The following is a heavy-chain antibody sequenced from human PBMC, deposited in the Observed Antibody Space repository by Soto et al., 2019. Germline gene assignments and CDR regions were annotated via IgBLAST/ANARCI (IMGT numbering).Heavy chain of an antibody. CDR2: ISYDGSNK. D-gene: IGHD3-10*02. CDR1: GLTFSSYA. CDR3: ARGEGYYVPSTY. V-gene: IGHV3-30-3*01. Sequence: QVQLVESGGGVVQPGRSLRLSCAASGLTFSSYAMHWVRQAPGKGLEWVAVISYDGSNKYYADSVKGRFTISRDNSKNTLYLQMNSLRAEDTAVYYCARGEGYYVPSTYWGQGTLVTVSS. J-gene: IGHJ4*02.